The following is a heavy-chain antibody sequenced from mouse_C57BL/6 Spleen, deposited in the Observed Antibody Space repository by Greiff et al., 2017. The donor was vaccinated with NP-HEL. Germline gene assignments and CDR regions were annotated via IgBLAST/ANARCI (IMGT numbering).Heavy chain of an antibody. D-gene: IGHD2-4*01. CDR1: GFNIKDYY. Sequence: LVESGAELVKPGASVKLSCTASGFNIKDYYMHWVKQRPEQGLEWIGRIDPEDGETKYAPTFLGKATITADTSSNTAYLQLSSLTAEATAVDYWSDALYDDYDGFAYWGQGTLVTVSA. V-gene: IGHV14-2*01. CDR2: IDPEDGET. J-gene: IGHJ3*01. CDR3: SDALYDDYDGFAY.